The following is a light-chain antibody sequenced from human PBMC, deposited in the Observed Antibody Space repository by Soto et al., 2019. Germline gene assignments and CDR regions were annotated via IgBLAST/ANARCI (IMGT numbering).Light chain of an antibody. CDR2: DVS. Sequence: QSALTQPASVSGSPGQSITISCTGTSSDVGGYNYVSWYQQHPGKAPKLMIYDVSNRPSGVSNNFSGSRSSNTASLTISGLQAEDEGEYYCSYYTSSSTVVFGGGTKLTVL. V-gene: IGLV2-14*01. CDR1: SSDVGGYNY. CDR3: SYYTSSSTVV. J-gene: IGLJ2*01.